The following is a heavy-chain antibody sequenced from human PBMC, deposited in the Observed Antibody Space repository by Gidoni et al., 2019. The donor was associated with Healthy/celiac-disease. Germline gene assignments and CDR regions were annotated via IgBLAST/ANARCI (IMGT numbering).Heavy chain of an antibody. CDR2: INWNGGST. CDR3: ARGLAAAGTYYYYYYMDV. D-gene: IGHD6-13*01. V-gene: IGHV3-20*04. J-gene: IGHJ6*03. CDR1: GFTFDDYG. Sequence: EVQLVESGGGVVRPGGSLRLSCAASGFTFDDYGMSWVRQAPGKGLEWVSGINWNGGSTGYADSVKGRFTISRDNAKNSLYLQMNSLRAEDTALYYCARGLAAAGTYYYYYYMDVWGKGTTVTVSS.